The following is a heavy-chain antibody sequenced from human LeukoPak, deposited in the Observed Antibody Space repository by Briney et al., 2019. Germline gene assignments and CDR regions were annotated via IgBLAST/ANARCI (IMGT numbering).Heavy chain of an antibody. J-gene: IGHJ3*01. D-gene: IGHD2-8*01. V-gene: IGHV3-23*01. CDR2: ISGNADVT. CDR3: ARDRDEYSSGNDVFRF. CDR1: VFMFHGSV. Sequence: GGSLRLSCAHPVFMFHGSVLSWGRQAPGQGLEWVASISGNADVTHYADSVKGRFTISRDNSQHTLYLQMTNLRPEDTAVYYCARDRDEYSSGNDVFRFWGQGTMVTVSS.